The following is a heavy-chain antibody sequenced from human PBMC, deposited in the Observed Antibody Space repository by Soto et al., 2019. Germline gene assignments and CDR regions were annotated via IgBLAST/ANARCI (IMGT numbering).Heavy chain of an antibody. J-gene: IGHJ4*02. CDR1: GFNFKKFA. CDR3: AKADGEQWLLPHLDK. CDR2: ISCCGGST. Sequence: EVQLLESGGGVVQPGGSLRLSCVASGFNFKKFAMSWVRQAPGEGLEWVSGISCCGGSTTYADPVKGRFRIARDDSTNTLSLPMNNLRVEDTAQYYCAKADGEQWLLPHLDKWGQGTLVTVS. V-gene: IGHV3-23*01. D-gene: IGHD6-19*01.